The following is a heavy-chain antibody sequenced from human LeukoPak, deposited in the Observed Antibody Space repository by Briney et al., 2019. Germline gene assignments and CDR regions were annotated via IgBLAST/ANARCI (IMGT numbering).Heavy chain of an antibody. J-gene: IGHJ4*02. V-gene: IGHV4-4*07. Sequence: SETLSLTCTVSGGSINSYFWNWIRQPAGKGLEWIGHIYTSGSTNYNPSLKSRVTMSLDTSKNQFSLKLSSVTAADTAVYYCARSPHYSSTWFDYWGQGILVTVSS. CDR1: GGSINSYF. CDR2: IYTSGST. D-gene: IGHD6-13*01. CDR3: ARSPHYSSTWFDY.